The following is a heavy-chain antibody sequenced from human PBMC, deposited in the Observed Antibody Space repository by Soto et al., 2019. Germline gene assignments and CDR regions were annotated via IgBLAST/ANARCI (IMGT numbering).Heavy chain of an antibody. D-gene: IGHD3-10*01. J-gene: IGHJ4*02. CDR2: INPSTGTT. CDR1: GYTFTNDY. Sequence: QVQLVQSGAEVKKPGASVKVSCKASGYTFTNDYMHWVRQAPGQGLERMGIINPSTGTTRYAQKFQGRINIAWDTSTSTGHMEPSRLNCADTDVYFCAGASWDRVRGGKEFAHWGQGTVVTVSP. CDR3: AGASWDRVRGGKEFAH. V-gene: IGHV1-46*01.